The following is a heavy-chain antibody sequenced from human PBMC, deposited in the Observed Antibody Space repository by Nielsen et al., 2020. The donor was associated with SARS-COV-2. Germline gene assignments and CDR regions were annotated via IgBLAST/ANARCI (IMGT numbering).Heavy chain of an antibody. Sequence: ASVKVSCKASGYTFTSYYMHWVRQAPGQGLEWMGIINPSGGSTSYAQKFQGRVTMTRDTSTSTAYMELSSLRSEDTAVYYCARDRLGNGYYDSIWGQGTLVTVSS. CDR1: GYTFTSYY. V-gene: IGHV1-46*01. CDR3: ARDRLGNGYYDSI. J-gene: IGHJ4*02. CDR2: INPSGGST. D-gene: IGHD3-22*01.